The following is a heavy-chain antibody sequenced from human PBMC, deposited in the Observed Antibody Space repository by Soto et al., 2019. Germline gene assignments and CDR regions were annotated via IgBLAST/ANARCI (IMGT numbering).Heavy chain of an antibody. CDR3: ARHNLGFCHGGPCPYYFEY. CDR1: GGSISGHY. J-gene: IGHJ4*02. Sequence: SETLSLTCTVFGGSISGHYWSWIRQPPEKGLEWIAYIYNSGDTRYNPSLRSRVTISVDTAKNQVSLKLSSVTAADTAVYYCARHNLGFCHGGPCPYYFEYWGQGSLVTVSS. D-gene: IGHD2-15*01. V-gene: IGHV4-4*08. CDR2: IYNSGDT.